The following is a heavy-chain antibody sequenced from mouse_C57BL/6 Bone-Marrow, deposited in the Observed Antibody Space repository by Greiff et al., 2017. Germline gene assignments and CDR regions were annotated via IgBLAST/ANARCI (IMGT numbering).Heavy chain of an antibody. CDR3: TTGNFDY. V-gene: IGHV14-4*01. J-gene: IGHJ2*01. CDR1: GFNIKDDS. CDR2: IDPENGDT. Sequence: EVQRVESGAELVRPGASVKLSCTASGFNIKDDSMHWVKQRPEQGLEWIGWIDPENGDTEYASKFQGKAPITADTSSNTAYLQLSSLTSEDTAVYYCTTGNFDYWGQGTTLTVSS.